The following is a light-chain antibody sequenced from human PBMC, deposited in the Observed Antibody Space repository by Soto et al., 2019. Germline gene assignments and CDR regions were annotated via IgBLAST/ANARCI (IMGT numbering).Light chain of an antibody. J-gene: IGKJ3*01. V-gene: IGKV3-11*01. Sequence: PGERATLSCRASQSVGSSLAWYQRKPGQAPRLLIYVASNRATVIPARFSGSGSGTDFTLTISSLEPEDFAVYYCQQRSNWPPEVTVGPGTKVDIK. CDR1: QSVGSS. CDR3: QQRSNWPPEVT. CDR2: VAS.